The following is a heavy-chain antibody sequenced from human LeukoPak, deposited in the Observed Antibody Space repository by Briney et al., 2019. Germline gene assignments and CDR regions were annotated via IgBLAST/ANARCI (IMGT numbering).Heavy chain of an antibody. D-gene: IGHD3-10*01. V-gene: IGHV1-69*04. CDR1: GGTFSSYA. Sequence: RASVKVSCKASGGTFSSYAISWVRQAPGQGLEWMGMIIPILGIANYAQKFQGRVTITADKSTSTAYMELSSLRSEDTAVYYCARGSSRGYYGSGRPDYYYYCMDVWGQGTTVTVSS. CDR3: ARGSSRGYYGSGRPDYYYYCMDV. J-gene: IGHJ6*02. CDR2: IIPILGIA.